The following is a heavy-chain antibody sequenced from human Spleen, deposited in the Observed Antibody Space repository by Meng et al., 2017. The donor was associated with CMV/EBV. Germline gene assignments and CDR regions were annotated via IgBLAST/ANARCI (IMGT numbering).Heavy chain of an antibody. CDR2: IYHSGST. CDR1: GYSISSGYY. Sequence: GSLRLSCTVSGYSISSGYYWGWIRQPPGKGLEWIGSIYHSGSTYYNPSLKSRVTISVDTSKNQFSLKLNSVTAADTAVYYCTRGAYNWNFWAYWGLGTLVTVSS. D-gene: IGHD1-7*01. CDR3: TRGAYNWNFWAY. V-gene: IGHV4-38-2*02. J-gene: IGHJ4*02.